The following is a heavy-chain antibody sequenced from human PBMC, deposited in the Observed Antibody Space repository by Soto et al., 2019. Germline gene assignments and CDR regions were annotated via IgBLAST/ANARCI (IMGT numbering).Heavy chain of an antibody. CDR3: EGGPEYGRSGYGLNLDY. J-gene: IGHJ4*02. Sequence: ASVTVSCKTSGGTISIYAIIWVRQAHGQGLEWMGGIIPIFGTANYAQKFQGRVTITAEESTCTAYMELSSLRSEDTAVYYCEGGPEYGRSGYGLNLDYWRQGALVTVS. V-gene: IGHV1-69*13. CDR1: GGTISIYA. D-gene: IGHD3-22*01. CDR2: IIPIFGTA.